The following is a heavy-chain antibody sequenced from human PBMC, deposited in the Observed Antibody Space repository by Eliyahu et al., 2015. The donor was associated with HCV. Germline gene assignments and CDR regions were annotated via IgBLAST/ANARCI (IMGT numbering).Heavy chain of an antibody. V-gene: IGHV3-7*01. D-gene: IGHD3-22*01. J-gene: IGHJ1*01. CDR1: GFXFXNYW. Sequence: VLLVESGGDLVQPGGSLRLSCAASGFXFXNYWMSWVRQAPGKGLEWVANIKQDGSETYFLDSVKGRFTVSRDNAKNSLYLEMNRLRSEDTAVYYCARGITYYYDSSGYYFQYWGQGTLVTVSS. CDR2: IKQDGSET. CDR3: ARGITYYYDSSGYYFQY.